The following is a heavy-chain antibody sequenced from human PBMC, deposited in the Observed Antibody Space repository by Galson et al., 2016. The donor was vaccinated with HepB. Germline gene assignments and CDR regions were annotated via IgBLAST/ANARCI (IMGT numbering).Heavy chain of an antibody. CDR2: ISVSSTDT. CDR1: GFKFSNYA. V-gene: IGHV3-23*01. CDR3: ARLLGGVTNFDF. Sequence: LRLSCAASGFKFSNYAMSWVRQAPGKGLEWVAVISVSSTDTYYAESLRGRFAVSRDDSDNIEKLMFLQMNSLRAEDTGTYYCARLLGGVTNFDFWGPGTVLTVSS. D-gene: IGHD3-16*01. J-gene: IGHJ5*01.